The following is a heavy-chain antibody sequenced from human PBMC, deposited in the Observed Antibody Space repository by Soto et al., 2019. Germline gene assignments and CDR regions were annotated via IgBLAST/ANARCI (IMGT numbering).Heavy chain of an antibody. CDR1: GFTVSSNY. CDR2: IYSGGST. D-gene: IGHD6-6*01. J-gene: IGHJ6*03. V-gene: IGHV3-66*01. Sequence: PGGSLRLSCAASGFTVSSNYMSWVRQAPGKGLEWVSVIYSGGSTYYADSVKGRFTISRDNSKNTLYLQMNSLRAEDTAVYYCARAGSSSSGYYYYYYMDVWGKGTTVTVSS. CDR3: ARAGSSSSGYYYYYYMDV.